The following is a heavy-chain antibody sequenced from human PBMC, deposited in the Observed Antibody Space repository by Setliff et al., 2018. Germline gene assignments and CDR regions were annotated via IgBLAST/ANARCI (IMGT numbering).Heavy chain of an antibody. CDR1: GYTFTSYG. V-gene: IGHV1-18*01. D-gene: IGHD3-3*01. CDR2: ISAYNGNT. J-gene: IGHJ4*02. Sequence: GASVKVSCKASGYTFTSYGISWVRQAPGQGLEWMGWISAYNGNTNYAQKLQGRVTMTTDTSTSTAYMELRSLRSDDTAVYYCARDRGYNFWSGYFVKDYFGYWGQGTLVTVSS. CDR3: ARDRGYNFWSGYFVKDYFGY.